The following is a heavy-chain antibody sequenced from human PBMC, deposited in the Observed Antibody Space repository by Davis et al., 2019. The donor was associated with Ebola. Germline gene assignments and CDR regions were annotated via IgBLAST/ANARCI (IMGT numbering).Heavy chain of an antibody. V-gene: IGHV1-18*01. CDR2: ISAYNGHT. CDR3: ARGKTVAGTRGLSWFDP. J-gene: IGHJ5*02. D-gene: IGHD6-19*01. CDR1: GYTFNSHG. Sequence: ASVKVSCKASGYTFNSHGISWVRQAPGQGLEWMAWISAYNGHTNYAQKFQGRLTLTTDTSTSTVYMELTSLRSEDTAVFFCARGKTVAGTRGLSWFDPWGPGTLVTVSS.